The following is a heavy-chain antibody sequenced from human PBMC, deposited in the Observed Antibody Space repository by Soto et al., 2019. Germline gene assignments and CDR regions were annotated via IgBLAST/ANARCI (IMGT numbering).Heavy chain of an antibody. Sequence: QVQLVESGGGVVQPGRSLRLSCAASGFTFSSYGMHWVRQAPGKGLEWVAVIWYDGSNTYYADSVKGRFTISRDNSKNTLYLQMNSLRAEDTAVYYCARDHPPITMVRGVIITDLYYYGMDVWGQGTTVTVSS. V-gene: IGHV3-33*01. CDR1: GFTFSSYG. D-gene: IGHD3-10*01. J-gene: IGHJ6*02. CDR2: IWYDGSNT. CDR3: ARDHPPITMVRGVIITDLYYYGMDV.